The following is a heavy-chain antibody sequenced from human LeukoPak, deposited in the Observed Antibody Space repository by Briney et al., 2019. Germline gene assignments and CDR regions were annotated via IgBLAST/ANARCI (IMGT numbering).Heavy chain of an antibody. CDR3: ARDPFFEWELRGLFDY. V-gene: IGHV1-18*01. Sequence: ASVKVSCKASGYTFTSYGISWVRQAPGQGLERMGWISAYNGNTNYAQKLQGRVTMTTDTSTSTAYMELRSLRSDDTAVYYCARDPFFEWELRGLFDYWGQGTLVTVSS. CDR2: ISAYNGNT. J-gene: IGHJ4*02. CDR1: GYTFTSYG. D-gene: IGHD1-26*01.